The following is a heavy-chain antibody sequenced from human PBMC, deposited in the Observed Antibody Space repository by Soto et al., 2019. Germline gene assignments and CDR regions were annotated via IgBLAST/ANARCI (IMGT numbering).Heavy chain of an antibody. J-gene: IGHJ6*02. CDR3: AKTRPRDTYGDYIYENYYGMDV. V-gene: IGHV3-23*01. D-gene: IGHD4-17*01. Sequence: GGSLRLSCAASGFTFSSYAMSWVRQAPGKGLEWVSAISGSGGSTYYADSVKGRFTISRDNSKNTLYLQMNSLRAEDTAVYYCAKTRPRDTYGDYIYENYYGMDVCGQGTTVTVYS. CDR1: GFTFSSYA. CDR2: ISGSGGST.